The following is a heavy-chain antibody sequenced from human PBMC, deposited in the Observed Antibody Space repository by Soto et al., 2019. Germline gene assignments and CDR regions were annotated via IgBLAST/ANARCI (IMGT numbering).Heavy chain of an antibody. D-gene: IGHD4-17*01. J-gene: IGHJ6*03. CDR3: ARSQGDYRESYLYYYYMDV. CDR1: GYSFTSYW. V-gene: IGHV5-51*01. CDR2: IYPGDSDT. Sequence: PGESLKISCKGSGYSFTSYWIGWVRQMPGKGLEWMGIIYPGDSDTRYSPSFQGQVTISADKSISTAYLQWSSLKASDTAMYYCARSQGDYRESYLYYYYMDVWGKGTTVTVSS.